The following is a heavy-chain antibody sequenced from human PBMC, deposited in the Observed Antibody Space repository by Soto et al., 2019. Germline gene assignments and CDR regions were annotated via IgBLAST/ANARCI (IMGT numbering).Heavy chain of an antibody. V-gene: IGHV4-59*01. J-gene: IGHJ4*02. CDR1: GRSINSYY. CDR3: ARTHARNGYAIEVAC. CDR2: IYDSGIT. Sequence: SDTLSLTCNVSGRSINSYYWSWVRQPPGKGLEWIGYIYDSGITSYNPSLKSRVTMSADTSKNQFSLKLTSVTGADTAVYYGARTHARNGYAIEVACWGQGILVP. D-gene: IGHD5-18*01.